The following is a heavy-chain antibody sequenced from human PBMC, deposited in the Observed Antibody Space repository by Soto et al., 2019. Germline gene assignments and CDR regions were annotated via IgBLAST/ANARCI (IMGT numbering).Heavy chain of an antibody. Sequence: GGSLRLSCAASGFTVSSNYMSWVRQAPGKGLEWVSVIYSGGSTYYADSVKGRFTISRDNSKNTLYLQMNSLRAEDTAVYYCAGDYGGNRRPLNYWGQGTLVTVSS. CDR2: IYSGGST. D-gene: IGHD4-17*01. V-gene: IGHV3-53*01. J-gene: IGHJ4*02. CDR3: AGDYGGNRRPLNY. CDR1: GFTVSSNY.